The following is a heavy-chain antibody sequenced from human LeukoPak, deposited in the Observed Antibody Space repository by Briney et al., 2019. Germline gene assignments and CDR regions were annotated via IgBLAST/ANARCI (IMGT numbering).Heavy chain of an antibody. CDR2: IYYSGST. D-gene: IGHD4-17*01. CDR1: GASINNNF. CDR3: ARGYHYGDLPLYYFDY. J-gene: IGHJ4*02. V-gene: IGHV4-59*01. Sequence: NPSETLSLTCTVSGASINNNFWSWIRQPPGKGLEWIGYIYYSGSTNYNPSLKSRVTISVDTSKNQFSLKLSSVTAADTAVYYCARGYHYGDLPLYYFDYWGQGTLVTVSS.